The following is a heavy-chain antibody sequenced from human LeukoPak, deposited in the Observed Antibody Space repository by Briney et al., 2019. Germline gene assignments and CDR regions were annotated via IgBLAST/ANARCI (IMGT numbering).Heavy chain of an antibody. V-gene: IGHV1-24*01. D-gene: IGHD5-18*01. CDR2: FDPEDGAR. Sequence: ASVKVSCMVSGDTVPGFSIHWVRQAPGHGLGWVGGFDPEDGARIFAQKFQGRVTMTEDTSTDTAYMDLSSLRSEDTAVYYCATGYTYDYSLYWGQGTLVTVSS. CDR3: ATGYTYDYSLY. J-gene: IGHJ4*02. CDR1: GDTVPGFS.